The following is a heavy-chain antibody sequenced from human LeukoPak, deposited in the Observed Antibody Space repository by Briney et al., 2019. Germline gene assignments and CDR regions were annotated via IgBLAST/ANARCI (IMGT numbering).Heavy chain of an antibody. Sequence: PGGSLRLSCAASGFTFDDYTMHWVRQAPGKGLEWVSLISWDGGSTYYADSVKGRFTISRDNGKNSLYLQMNSLRTEDTALYYCAASVAGTSGVYYWGQGTLVTVSS. CDR3: AASVAGTSGVYY. CDR2: ISWDGGST. V-gene: IGHV3-43*01. D-gene: IGHD6-19*01. CDR1: GFTFDDYT. J-gene: IGHJ4*02.